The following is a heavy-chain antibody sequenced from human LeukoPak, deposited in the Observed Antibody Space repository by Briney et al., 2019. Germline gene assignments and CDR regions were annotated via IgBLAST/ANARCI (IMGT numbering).Heavy chain of an antibody. J-gene: IGHJ6*03. D-gene: IGHD3-22*01. CDR2: IYHSGIT. CDR1: GYSISSGYY. Sequence: KSSETLSLTCTVSGYSISSGYYWGWIRQPPGKGLEWIGNIYHSGITYYNPSLWSRVTISVDTSKNQFSLKLSSVTAADTAVYYCARSSYYYDSSGYSYYNYYYMDVWGKGTTVTVSS. V-gene: IGHV4-38-2*02. CDR3: ARSSYYYDSSGYSYYNYYYMDV.